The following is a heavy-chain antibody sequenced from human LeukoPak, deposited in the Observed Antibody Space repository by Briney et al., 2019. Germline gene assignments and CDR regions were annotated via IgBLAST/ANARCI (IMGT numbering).Heavy chain of an antibody. CDR1: GGSISSYY. D-gene: IGHD3-9*01. CDR3: ARVDPYYYYYGMDV. CDR2: VYSSGST. J-gene: IGHJ6*02. Sequence: SETLSLTCSVSGGSISSYYWSWIRQPAEKGLEWIGRVYSSGSTNYNPSLKSRVTMSVDTSKNQISLKLSSVTAADTAVYYCARVDPYYYYYGMDVWGQGTTVTASS. V-gene: IGHV4-4*07.